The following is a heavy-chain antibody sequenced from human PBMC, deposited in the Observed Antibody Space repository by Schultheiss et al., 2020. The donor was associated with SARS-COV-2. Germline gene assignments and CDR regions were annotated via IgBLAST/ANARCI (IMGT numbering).Heavy chain of an antibody. J-gene: IGHJ4*02. CDR3: AREDMGPGKAQVDY. D-gene: IGHD3-10*01. V-gene: IGHV4-59*12. Sequence: SETLSLTCAVSGGSFSAYYWSWIRQPAGKGLEWIGCVYYSGNTNYNPSLKSRLTISVDTSKNQFSLKLSSVTAADSAVYYCAREDMGPGKAQVDYWGQGTLVTVSS. CDR2: VYYSGNT. CDR1: GGSFSAYY.